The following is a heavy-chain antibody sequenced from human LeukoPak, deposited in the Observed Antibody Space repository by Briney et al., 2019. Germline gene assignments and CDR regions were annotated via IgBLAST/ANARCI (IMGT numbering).Heavy chain of an antibody. D-gene: IGHD1-14*01. CDR1: GGSISYNY. V-gene: IGHV4-4*07. J-gene: IGHJ4*02. Sequence: KPSETLSLTCSASGGSISYNYWSWIRQPAGKGLEWIGRLSSGGSTNYSPSLKSRLTISVDRSKNHFSLKLTSVTAADTAVYYCARDSGSGHFDYWGQGTLVTVSS. CDR2: LSSGGST. CDR3: ARDSGSGHFDY.